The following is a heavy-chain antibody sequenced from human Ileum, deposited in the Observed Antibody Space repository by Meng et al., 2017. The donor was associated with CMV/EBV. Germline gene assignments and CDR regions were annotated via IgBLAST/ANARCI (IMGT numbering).Heavy chain of an antibody. CDR3: AKDDGGDYARGYFDY. Sequence: GFPFTTYAMSWVRQAPGQGLEWVSAISSSGGSTYYTDSVKGRFTISRDNSKNTLYLQMSSLRAEDAAVYYCAKDDGGDYARGYFDYWGQGTLVTVSS. CDR1: GFPFTTYA. J-gene: IGHJ4*02. V-gene: IGHV3-23*01. D-gene: IGHD4-17*01. CDR2: ISSSGGST.